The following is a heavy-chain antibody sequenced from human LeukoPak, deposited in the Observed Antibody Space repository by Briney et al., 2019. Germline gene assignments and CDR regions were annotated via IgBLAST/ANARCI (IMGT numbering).Heavy chain of an antibody. J-gene: IGHJ4*02. D-gene: IGHD5-24*01. CDR2: VTASGVSS. Sequence: AGGSLRLSCAGSGFIFGDYSMSWVRQAPGKGLEWVSSVTASGVSSDYADSVKGRFTIFRDNSKNTLYLQMNSLRAEDTAVYYCATFQWNREYFAYWGQATLVTVSS. CDR3: ATFQWNREYFAY. V-gene: IGHV3-23*01. CDR1: GFIFGDYS.